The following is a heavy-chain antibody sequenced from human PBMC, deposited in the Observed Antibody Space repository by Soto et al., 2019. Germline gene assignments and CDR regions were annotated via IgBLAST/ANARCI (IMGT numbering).Heavy chain of an antibody. Sequence: QVQLVQSGAEVKKPGASVKVSCKASGYTFTSYGISWVRQAPGQGLEWMGWISTYNGNTVYTEKPQGRVTMTTDTSTSTAYLELRRLRSDDTAVYYWARSNAIAAAGPPFDYWGQGTLVTVSS. CDR2: ISTYNGNT. CDR1: GYTFTSYG. V-gene: IGHV1-18*01. J-gene: IGHJ4*02. D-gene: IGHD6-13*01. CDR3: ARSNAIAAAGPPFDY.